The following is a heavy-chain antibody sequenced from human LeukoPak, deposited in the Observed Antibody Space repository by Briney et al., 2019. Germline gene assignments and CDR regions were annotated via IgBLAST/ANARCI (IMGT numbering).Heavy chain of an antibody. Sequence: GSLRLSCAASGFTFSSYWMSRVRQPPGKGLEWIGSIYYSGSTYYNPSLKSRVTISVDTSKNQFSLKLSSVTAADTAVYYCAREGELPYYYMDVWGKGTTVTISS. CDR2: IYYSGST. D-gene: IGHD1-26*01. CDR1: GFTFSSYW. J-gene: IGHJ6*03. V-gene: IGHV4-39*02. CDR3: AREGELPYYYMDV.